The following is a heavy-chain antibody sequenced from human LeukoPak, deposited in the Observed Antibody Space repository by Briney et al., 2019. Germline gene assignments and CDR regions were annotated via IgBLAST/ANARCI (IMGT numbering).Heavy chain of an antibody. CDR2: ISSSSSYI. D-gene: IGHD3-9*01. V-gene: IGHV3-21*01. Sequence: GGSLRLSCAASGFTFSSYSMNWVRQAPGKGLEWVSSISSSSSYIYYADSVKGRFTISRDNAKNSLYLQMNSLRAEDTAVYYCARDRLILTGYYMEGGQPFDYWGQGTLVTVSS. J-gene: IGHJ4*02. CDR1: GFTFSSYS. CDR3: ARDRLILTGYYMEGGQPFDY.